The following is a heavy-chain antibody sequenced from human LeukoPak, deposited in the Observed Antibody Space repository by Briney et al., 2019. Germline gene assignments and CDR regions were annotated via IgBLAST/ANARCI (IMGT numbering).Heavy chain of an antibody. Sequence: GGSLRLSCAASGFTFSSYDMHWVRQATGKGLEWVSAIGTAGDTYYPGSVKGRFTISRENAKNSLYLQMNSLRAGDTAVYYCARGRHSSGWYSDYYYGMDVWGQGTTVTVSS. J-gene: IGHJ6*02. CDR1: GFTFSSYD. CDR2: IGTAGDT. V-gene: IGHV3-13*01. D-gene: IGHD6-19*01. CDR3: ARGRHSSGWYSDYYYGMDV.